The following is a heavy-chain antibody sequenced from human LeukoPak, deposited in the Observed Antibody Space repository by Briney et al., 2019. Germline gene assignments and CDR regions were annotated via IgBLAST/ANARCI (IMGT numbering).Heavy chain of an antibody. J-gene: IGHJ6*03. CDR1: GFGFSTDT. CDR2: ISPSSSYI. CDR3: VKDFGDLGMDV. Sequence: PGGSLRLSCEASGFGFSTDTMNWVRQAPGKGPEWVASISPSSSYIFYADSMKGRFTVFRDNAKNSMFLQMNSLRAEDTAVYYCVKDFGDLGMDVWGIGTMVTVSS. D-gene: IGHD3-10*01. V-gene: IGHV3-21*06.